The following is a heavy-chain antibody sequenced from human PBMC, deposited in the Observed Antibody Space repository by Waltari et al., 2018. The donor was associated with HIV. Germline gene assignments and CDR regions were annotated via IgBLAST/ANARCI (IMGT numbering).Heavy chain of an antibody. CDR2: IYYRGTT. D-gene: IGHD2-21*02. V-gene: IGHV4-61*01. CDR1: GSSVRSSSHY. J-gene: IGHJ4*02. Sequence: QVQLQASGPGPVKPSGTLPLPCTVPGSSVRSSSHYCHWIRQSPGKGLECIGYIYYRGTTNHNPSLKSRVTISVDTSKNQFSLNLNSVTAADTAVYYCARSHCGGDCYWPQVYSFDYWGQGSLVTVPS. CDR3: ARSHCGGDCYWPQVYSFDY.